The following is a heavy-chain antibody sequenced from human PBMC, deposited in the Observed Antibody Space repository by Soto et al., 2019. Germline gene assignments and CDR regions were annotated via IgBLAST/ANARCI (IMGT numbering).Heavy chain of an antibody. J-gene: IGHJ4*02. CDR2: IYPGDSDT. D-gene: IGHD3-22*01. CDR3: ARQGGYYDSSGYYFLD. Sequence: TGESLKISCKGSGYSFTSYWIGWVRQMPGKGLEWMGIIYPGDSDTRYSPSFQGQVTISADKSISTAYLQWSSLKASDTAMYYCARQGGYYDSSGYYFLDWGQGTLVTVSS. CDR1: GYSFTSYW. V-gene: IGHV5-51*01.